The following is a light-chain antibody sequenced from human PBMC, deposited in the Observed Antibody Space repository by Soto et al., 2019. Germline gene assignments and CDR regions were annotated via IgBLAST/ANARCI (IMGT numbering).Light chain of an antibody. J-gene: IGKJ1*01. CDR1: PGIRSF. V-gene: IGKV1-39*01. Sequence: QMTQSPSSLSASVGDRVTITCRASPGIRSFLNWYQQKLGKAPKLLIYSTYHLQSGVPSRFSGSGSGTDFTLTISSLQPEDFATYYCQQSYISPQTFGQGTKVEI. CDR2: STY. CDR3: QQSYISPQT.